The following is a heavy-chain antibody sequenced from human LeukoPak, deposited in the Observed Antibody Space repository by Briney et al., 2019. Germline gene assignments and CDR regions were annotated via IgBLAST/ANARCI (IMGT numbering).Heavy chain of an antibody. J-gene: IGHJ4*02. Sequence: SETLSLTCTVSGGSLSSYDWDWIRQPPGKGLEWIGNIFTSGGTSYNPSLKSRVTISVDTSKNQFSLKLSSVTATDTAVYYCARRTSSGSFDYWGQGTLVTVSS. CDR2: IFTSGGT. D-gene: IGHD3-22*01. CDR3: ARRTSSGSFDY. V-gene: IGHV4-4*09. CDR1: GGSLSSYD.